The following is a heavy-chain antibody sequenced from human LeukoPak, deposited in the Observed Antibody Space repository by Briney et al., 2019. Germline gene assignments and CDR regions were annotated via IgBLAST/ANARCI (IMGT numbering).Heavy chain of an antibody. V-gene: IGHV1-24*01. J-gene: IGHJ4*02. Sequence: AAVKVSCKVSGYTLTELSMHWVRQAPGKGLEWMGGFDPEDGETICAQKFQGRVTMTEDTSTDTAYMELSSLRSEDTAVYYCATSFTTVTTEYFDYWGQGTLVTVSS. CDR3: ATSFTTVTTEYFDY. CDR1: GYTLTELS. CDR2: FDPEDGET. D-gene: IGHD4-17*01.